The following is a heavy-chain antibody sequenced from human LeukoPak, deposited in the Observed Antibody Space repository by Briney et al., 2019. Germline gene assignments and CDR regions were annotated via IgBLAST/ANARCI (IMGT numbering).Heavy chain of an antibody. Sequence: GGSLRLSCAASGFIFSSYWMHWVRQAPGKGLEWVAFIYYDGSNIYYADYVKGRFTISRDISKNTLYLQMDSLRAEDTAIYYCARDWKTNSFDYWGQGTLVTVSS. CDR1: GFIFSSYW. CDR3: ARDWKTNSFDY. CDR2: IYYDGSNI. V-gene: IGHV3-33*08. D-gene: IGHD1-1*01. J-gene: IGHJ4*02.